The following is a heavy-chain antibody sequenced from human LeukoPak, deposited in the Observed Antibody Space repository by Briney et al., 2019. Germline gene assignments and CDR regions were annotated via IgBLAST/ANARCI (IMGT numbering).Heavy chain of an antibody. D-gene: IGHD6-13*01. J-gene: IGHJ4*02. CDR1: GGSFSGYY. CDR2: INHSGST. Sequence: SETLSLTCAVYGGSFSGYYWSWIRQPPGKGLEWIGEINHSGSTNYNPSLKSRVTISVDTSKNQFSLKLSSVTAADTAVYYCARGSTSYYFDYWGQGTLVTVSS. CDR3: ARGSTSYYFDY. V-gene: IGHV4-34*01.